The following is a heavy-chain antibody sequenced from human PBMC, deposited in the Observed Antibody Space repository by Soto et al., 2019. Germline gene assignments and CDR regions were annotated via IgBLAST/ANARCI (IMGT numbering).Heavy chain of an antibody. J-gene: IGHJ6*03. V-gene: IGHV1-69*02. CDR2: IIPILGIA. CDR1: GGTFSSYT. D-gene: IGHD5-12*01. Sequence: SVKVSCKASGGTFSSYTISWVRQAPGQGLEWMGRIIPILGIANYAQKFQGRVTITADKSTSTAYMELSSLRSEDTAVYYCANLYSGYEKPPYYYMDVWGKGTTVTVSS. CDR3: ANLYSGYEKPPYYYMDV.